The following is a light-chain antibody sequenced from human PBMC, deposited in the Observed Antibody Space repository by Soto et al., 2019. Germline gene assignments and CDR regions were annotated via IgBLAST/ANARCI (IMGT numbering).Light chain of an antibody. J-gene: IGLJ2*01. Sequence: QSALTQPASVSGSPGQSITISCTGTNSDIGGDNYVSWFQHHPGKAPKLMIFEVSNRPSGVSNRFSGSKSGNTASLTISGLQAEAEADYYCSSFTNTGVVFGGGTKVTVL. CDR3: SSFTNTGVV. V-gene: IGLV2-14*01. CDR2: EVS. CDR1: NSDIGGDNY.